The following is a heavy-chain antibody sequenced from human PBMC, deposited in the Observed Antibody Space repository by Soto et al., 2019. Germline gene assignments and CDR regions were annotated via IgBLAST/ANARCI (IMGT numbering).Heavy chain of an antibody. J-gene: IGHJ4*02. D-gene: IGHD2-2*01. CDR2: IYYSGST. V-gene: IGHV4-31*02. CDR3: ARGYCSSTSCHTTFDY. Sequence: SDTLSLSXTVSGGSISGGGYYWSWIRQHPGKGLEWNGYIYYSGSTYYNPSLKSRVTISLDTSKNQFSLKLSSVTAADTAVYYCARGYCSSTSCHTTFDYWGQGTLVTVSS. CDR1: GGSISGGGYY.